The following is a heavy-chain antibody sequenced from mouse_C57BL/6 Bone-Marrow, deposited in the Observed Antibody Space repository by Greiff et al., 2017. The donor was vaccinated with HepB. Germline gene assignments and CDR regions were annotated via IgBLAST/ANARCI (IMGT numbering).Heavy chain of an antibody. CDR3: ARGRDGFPYYFDY. CDR2: IYYSGTI. CDR1: GISITTGNYR. Sequence: EVKLMESGPGLVKPSQTVFLTCTVTGISITTGNYRWSWIRQFPGNKLEWIGYIYYSGTITYNPSLTSRTTITRDTPKNQFFLEMNSLTAEDTATYYCARGRDGFPYYFDYWGQGTTLTVSS. J-gene: IGHJ2*01. V-gene: IGHV3-5*01. D-gene: IGHD2-3*01.